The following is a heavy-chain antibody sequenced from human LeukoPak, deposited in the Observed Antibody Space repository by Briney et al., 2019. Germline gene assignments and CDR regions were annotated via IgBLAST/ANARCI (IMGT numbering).Heavy chain of an antibody. J-gene: IGHJ4*02. Sequence: SETLSLTCTVSGGSISSYYWSWIRQPPGKGLEWIGYIYYSGSTNYNPSLKSRVTISVDTSKNQFSLKLSSVTAADTAVYYCARAVARAGYLDYWGQGTLVTVSS. CDR2: IYYSGST. CDR1: GGSISSYY. V-gene: IGHV4-59*01. CDR3: ARAVARAGYLDY. D-gene: IGHD4-23*01.